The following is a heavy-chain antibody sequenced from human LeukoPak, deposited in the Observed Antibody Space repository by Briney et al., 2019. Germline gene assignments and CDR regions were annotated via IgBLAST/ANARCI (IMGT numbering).Heavy chain of an antibody. Sequence: SETLSLTCTVSGGSISSYYWSWIRQPAGKGLEWIGRIYTSGSTNYNPSLKSRVTMSVDTSKNQFSLKLSSVTAADTAVYYCARHHDYGDYADYYYYYMDVWGKGTTVTVSS. CDR3: ARHHDYGDYADYYYYYMDV. D-gene: IGHD4-17*01. CDR2: IYTSGST. V-gene: IGHV4-4*07. J-gene: IGHJ6*03. CDR1: GGSISSYY.